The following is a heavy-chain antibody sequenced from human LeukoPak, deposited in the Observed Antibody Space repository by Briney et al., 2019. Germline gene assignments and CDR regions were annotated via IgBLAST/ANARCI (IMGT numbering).Heavy chain of an antibody. Sequence: SETLSLTCTVSGPSVSSSTYYWGWIRQPPGKGLEGIGDIYYSGSTNYNPAVKSRVTISVDTSKNQFSLKLNSVTAADTAVYYCAEVSGYDWECFYDYWGQGTLVTVSS. CDR2: IYYSGST. CDR3: AEVSGYDWECFYDY. V-gene: IGHV4-61*01. D-gene: IGHD5-12*01. J-gene: IGHJ4*02. CDR1: GPSVSSSTYY.